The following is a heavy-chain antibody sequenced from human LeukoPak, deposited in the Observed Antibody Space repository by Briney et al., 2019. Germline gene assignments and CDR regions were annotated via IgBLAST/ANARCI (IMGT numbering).Heavy chain of an antibody. D-gene: IGHD2-15*01. CDR1: GFTFSSYW. Sequence: GGSLRLSCAASGFTFSSYWMSWVRQAPGKGLEWVANIKQDGSEKYYVDSVKGRFTISRDNAKNSLYLQMNSLRAEDTAVYYCARVPLGCSGGSCYYYHGMDVWGQGTTVTVSS. CDR2: IKQDGSEK. V-gene: IGHV3-7*01. J-gene: IGHJ6*02. CDR3: ARVPLGCSGGSCYYYHGMDV.